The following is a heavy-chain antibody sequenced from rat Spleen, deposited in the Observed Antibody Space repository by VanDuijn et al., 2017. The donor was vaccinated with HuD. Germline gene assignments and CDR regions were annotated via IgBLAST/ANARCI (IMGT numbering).Heavy chain of an antibody. D-gene: IGHD5-1*01. Sequence: QVQLKESGPGLVQPSQTLSLTCTVSGFSLTSYTLSWVRQPPGKGLEWIAAISSGGTSYYNSVLNPRLSINREISKSQVFLKMSSLQTEDTAMYFCARGWERFAYWGQGTLVTVSS. CDR1: GFSLTSYT. J-gene: IGHJ3*01. V-gene: IGHV2-6*01. CDR2: ISSGGTS. CDR3: ARGWERFAY.